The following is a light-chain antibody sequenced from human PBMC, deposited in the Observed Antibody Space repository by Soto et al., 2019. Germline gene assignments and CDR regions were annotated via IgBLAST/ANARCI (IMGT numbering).Light chain of an antibody. CDR1: QSLNTR. CDR2: DAS. V-gene: IGKV1-5*01. CDR3: QHYNSYSEA. Sequence: DIQMTQSPSTLSGSVGDRVTITCRASQSLNTRLAWYQQRPGKAPKLLIYDASTLKSGVPSRFSGSGSGTEFTLTISSLQPDDFATYYCQHYNSYSEAFGQGTKVDI. J-gene: IGKJ1*01.